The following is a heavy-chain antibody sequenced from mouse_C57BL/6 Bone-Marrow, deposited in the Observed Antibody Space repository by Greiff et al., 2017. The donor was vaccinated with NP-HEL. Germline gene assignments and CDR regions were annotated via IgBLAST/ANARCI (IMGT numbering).Heavy chain of an antibody. Sequence: QVQLQQSGAELARPGASVKMSCKASGYTFTSYTMHWVKQRPGQGLEWIGYIDPSSGYTKYNQKFKDKATLTADKSSSTAYMQLSSLTSEDSAVYYCARFITTVVANFDYWGQGTTLTVSS. CDR3: ARFITTVVANFDY. J-gene: IGHJ2*01. CDR1: GYTFTSYT. D-gene: IGHD1-1*01. V-gene: IGHV1-4*01. CDR2: IDPSSGYT.